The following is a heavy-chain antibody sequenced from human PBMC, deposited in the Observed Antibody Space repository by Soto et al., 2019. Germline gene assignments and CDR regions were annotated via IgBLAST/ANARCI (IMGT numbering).Heavy chain of an antibody. V-gene: IGHV1-69*13. J-gene: IGHJ1*01. CDR3: ARDYRDYGDYVGYFQH. CDR1: GGTFSSYA. CDR2: IIPIFGTA. Sequence: GASVKVSCKASGGTFSSYAISWVRQAPGQGLEWMGGIIPIFGTANYAQKFQGRVTITADESTRTAYMELSSLRTEDTAVYYCARDYRDYGDYVGYFQHWGQGTLVTVSS. D-gene: IGHD4-17*01.